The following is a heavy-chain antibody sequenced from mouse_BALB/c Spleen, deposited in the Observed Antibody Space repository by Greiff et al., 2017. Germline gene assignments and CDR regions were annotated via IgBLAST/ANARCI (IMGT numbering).Heavy chain of an antibody. CDR3: ARHGRSSYWFAY. D-gene: IGHD1-1*01. V-gene: IGHV5-6*01. CDR1: GFTFSSYG. CDR2: ISSGGSYT. J-gene: IGHJ3*01. Sequence: VQLKESGGDLVKPGGSLKLSCAASGFTFSSYGMSWVRQTPDKRLEWVATISSGGSYTYYPDSVKGRFTISRDNAKNTLYLQMSSLKSEDTAMYYCARHGRSSYWFAYWGQGTLVTVSA.